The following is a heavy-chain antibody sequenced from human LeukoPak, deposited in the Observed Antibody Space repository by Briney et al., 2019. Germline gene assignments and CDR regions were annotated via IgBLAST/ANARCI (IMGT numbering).Heavy chain of an antibody. D-gene: IGHD4-23*01. V-gene: IGHV3-23*01. Sequence: GGSLRLSCAASGFTFSSYAMSWVRQAPGKGLEWVSSASGSGGSTYYADSVKGRFTISRDNSKNTLYLQMNSLRAKDTAVYYCAKDLGSVATPPSLDYWGQGTLVTVSS. J-gene: IGHJ4*02. CDR1: GFTFSSYA. CDR2: ASGSGGST. CDR3: AKDLGSVATPPSLDY.